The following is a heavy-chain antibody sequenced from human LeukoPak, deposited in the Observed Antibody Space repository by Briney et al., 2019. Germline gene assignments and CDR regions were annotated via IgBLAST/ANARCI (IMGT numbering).Heavy chain of an antibody. CDR1: GGSISYYY. J-gene: IGHJ4*02. V-gene: IGHV4-4*07. Sequence: KTSETLSLTCFVTGGSISYYYWSWIRQPVGKGLEWIGRLYTSGSTDYNPSLKSRVTMSVDTSKNQFSLKLRSVTAADTAVYYCARGTVTTLFDYWGQGTLVTVSS. D-gene: IGHD4-17*01. CDR2: LYTSGST. CDR3: ARGTVTTLFDY.